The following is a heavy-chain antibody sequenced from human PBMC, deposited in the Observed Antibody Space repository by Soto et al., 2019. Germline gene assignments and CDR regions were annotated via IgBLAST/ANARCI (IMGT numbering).Heavy chain of an antibody. CDR3: AKDASPDGYWDIDC. CDR1: GFTFRTYT. V-gene: IGHV3-23*01. D-gene: IGHD5-12*01. J-gene: IGHJ4*02. Sequence: EVQLLESGGALVQPGGSLRLSCAASGFTFRTYTMSWVRQAPGKRLEWVSGIYGSGDDAFYADSVKGRFTIFRDNSGKTLYRQMNSLRVEDTAVYYCAKDASPDGYWDIDCWGQGTLVTVSS. CDR2: IYGSGDDA.